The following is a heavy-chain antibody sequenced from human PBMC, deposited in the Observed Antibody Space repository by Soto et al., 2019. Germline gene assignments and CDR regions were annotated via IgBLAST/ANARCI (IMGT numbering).Heavy chain of an antibody. CDR2: INHSGST. J-gene: IGHJ5*02. V-gene: IGHV4-34*01. CDR3: ARARYYYGSGSSWFDP. D-gene: IGHD3-10*01. CDR1: GGSFSGYY. Sequence: QVQLQQWGAGLLKPSETLSLTCAVYGGSFSGYYWSWIRQPPGKGLEWIGEINHSGSTNYNPSLKSRVTISVDTSKNQFSLKLSSVTAADTAVYYCARARYYYGSGSSWFDPWGQGTLVTVSS.